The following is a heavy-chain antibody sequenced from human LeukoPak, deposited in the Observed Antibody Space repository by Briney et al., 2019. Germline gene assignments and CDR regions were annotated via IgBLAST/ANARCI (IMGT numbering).Heavy chain of an antibody. Sequence: GGSLRLSCAASGFTFSSYGMHWVRQAPGKGLEWVAVISYDGSNKYYADSVKGRFTISRDNSKNTLYLQMNSLRAEDTAVYYCAKSPNSNYDFWSGYQPTNWFDPWGQGTLVTVSS. D-gene: IGHD3-3*01. V-gene: IGHV3-30*18. CDR2: ISYDGSNK. J-gene: IGHJ5*02. CDR1: GFTFSSYG. CDR3: AKSPNSNYDFWSGYQPTNWFDP.